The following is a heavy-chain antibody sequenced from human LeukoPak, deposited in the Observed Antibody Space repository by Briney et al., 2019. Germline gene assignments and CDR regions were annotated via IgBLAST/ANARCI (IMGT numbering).Heavy chain of an antibody. CDR1: GFTFNIYA. V-gene: IGHV3-23*01. D-gene: IGHD3-22*01. J-gene: IGHJ4*02. CDR2: ITSSGDVT. Sequence: PGGSLRLSCAASGFTFNIYAMSWVRQAPGKWLEWVSSITSSGDVTFYADSVKDRFTISRDNSKNTLYLQMSRLRAEDTAVYYCAKDRPNYHESNRHYYRPNGDYWGQGTLVTVSS. CDR3: AKDRPNYHESNRHYYRPNGDY.